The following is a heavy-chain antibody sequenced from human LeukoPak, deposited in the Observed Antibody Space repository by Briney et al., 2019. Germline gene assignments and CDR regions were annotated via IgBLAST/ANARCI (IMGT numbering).Heavy chain of an antibody. Sequence: GGSLRLSCAASGFLVSNNYMSWARQAPGKGLEWVAILSSRGTTNYADSVKGRFSISRDNSQNTLYPQMNSLRAEDTAVYYCATRGRSGYYYGMDVWGQGTTVTVSS. CDR2: LSSRGTT. J-gene: IGHJ6*02. V-gene: IGHV3-66*01. CDR3: ATRGRSGYYYGMDV. D-gene: IGHD1-26*01. CDR1: GFLVSNNY.